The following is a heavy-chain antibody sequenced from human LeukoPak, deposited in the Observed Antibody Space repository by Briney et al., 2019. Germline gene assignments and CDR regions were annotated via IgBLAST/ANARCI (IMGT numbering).Heavy chain of an antibody. CDR1: GYTFTNYY. V-gene: IGHV1-2*02. CDR2: INPRSGDR. J-gene: IGHJ3*01. D-gene: IGHD3-10*01. CDR3: ARDGPTVLLWLAGLDL. Sequence: GASVKVSCKTSGYTFTNYYIHWVRQAPGQGLEWMGWINPRSGDRSYERKFQGRVTLTRDTSISTVYTELSSLRSDDAAVYYCARDGPTVLLWLAGLDLWGQGTMVTVSS.